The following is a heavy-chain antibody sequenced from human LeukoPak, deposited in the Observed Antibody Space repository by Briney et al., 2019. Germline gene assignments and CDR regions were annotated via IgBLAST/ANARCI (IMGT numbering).Heavy chain of an antibody. D-gene: IGHD1-26*01. CDR3: AKDRRWELPADWFDP. J-gene: IGHJ5*02. CDR1: GFTFSGYA. CDR2: ISGNGGST. Sequence: GASLRLSCAASGFTFSGYAMSWVRQAPGKGLEWVSAISGNGGSTYYADSVKGRFTISRDNSKNTLYLQMNSLRAEDTAVYYCAKDRRWELPADWFDPWGQGTLVTVSS. V-gene: IGHV3-23*01.